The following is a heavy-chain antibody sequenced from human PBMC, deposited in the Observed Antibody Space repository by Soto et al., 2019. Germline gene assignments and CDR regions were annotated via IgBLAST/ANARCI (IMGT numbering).Heavy chain of an antibody. CDR3: AGSDEDCSGGSCYDP. V-gene: IGHV1-18*01. Sequence: QVQLVQSGAEVKKPGASVKVSCKASGYTFTSYGISWVRQAPGQGLEWMGWISAYNGNTNYAQKLQGIVTMTTDTSTSTAYMELRSLRSEDTAVYYCAGSDEDCSGGSCYDPWGQGTLVTVSS. CDR2: ISAYNGNT. J-gene: IGHJ5*02. CDR1: GYTFTSYG. D-gene: IGHD2-15*01.